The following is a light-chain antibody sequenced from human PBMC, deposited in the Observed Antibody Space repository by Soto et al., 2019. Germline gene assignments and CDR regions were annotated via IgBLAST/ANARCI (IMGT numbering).Light chain of an antibody. V-gene: IGKV3-20*01. CDR3: KQYGSSSWT. J-gene: IGKJ1*01. CDR1: QSISSSY. Sequence: EIVLTQAPGTLSLSPGXRATLSCRASQSISSSYLAWYQQRPGQAPRLLIYGASSRATGIPDRFSGSGSGTEFIPTISVLEPEDFAVYYCKQYGSSSWTFGQGT. CDR2: GAS.